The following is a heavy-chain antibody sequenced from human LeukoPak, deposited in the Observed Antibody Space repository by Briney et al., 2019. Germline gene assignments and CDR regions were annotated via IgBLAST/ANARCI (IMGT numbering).Heavy chain of an antibody. CDR2: IYSGGSI. CDR1: GDSISSGTYS. CDR3: AREGYTYGYGMDV. V-gene: IGHV4-30-2*01. D-gene: IGHD5-18*01. Sequence: PSETLSLTCTVSGDSISSGTYSWSWIRQPPGKGLEWIGYIYSGGSINYNPSLKSRVTISVDTSKNQFSLKLSSVTAADTAVYYCAREGYTYGYGMDVWGQGTTVTVSS. J-gene: IGHJ6*02.